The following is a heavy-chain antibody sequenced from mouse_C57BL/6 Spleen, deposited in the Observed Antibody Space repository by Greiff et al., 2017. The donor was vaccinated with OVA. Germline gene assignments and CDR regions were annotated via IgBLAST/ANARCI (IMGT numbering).Heavy chain of an antibody. D-gene: IGHD2-4*01. V-gene: IGHV1-61*01. CDR2: IYPADGET. Sequence: VQLQQPGAELVSPGSSVTLSCKASGYTFTSYWMDWVKQRPGQGLEWIGNIYPADGETHYNQKFKDKATLTVDKSSSTAYMPLSSLTSEDSAVYYCASVLSIITTETYYFDYWGQGPTLTVSS. CDR3: ASVLSIITTETYYFDY. CDR1: GYTFTSYW. J-gene: IGHJ2*01.